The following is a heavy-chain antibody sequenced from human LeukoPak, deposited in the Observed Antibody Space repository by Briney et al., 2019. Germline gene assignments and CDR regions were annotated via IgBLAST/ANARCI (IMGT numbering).Heavy chain of an antibody. J-gene: IGHJ4*02. CDR1: GGSFSGYY. V-gene: IGHV4-34*01. Sequence: SETLSLTCAVYGGSFSGYYWSWIRQPPGKGLEWIGEINHSGSTYYNPSLKSRVTISVDTSKNQFSLKLSSVTAADTAVYYCAQGFYWGQGTLVTVSS. CDR3: AQGFY. CDR2: INHSGST.